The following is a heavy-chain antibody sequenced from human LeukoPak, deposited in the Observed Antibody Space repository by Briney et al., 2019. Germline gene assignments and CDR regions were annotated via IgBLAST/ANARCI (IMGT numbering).Heavy chain of an antibody. J-gene: IGHJ3*01. D-gene: IGHD3-9*01. CDR1: GFTFSDYS. CDR3: ASNLRYFDWLLWTNAFDF. CDR2: ISSSSSHI. V-gene: IGHV3-21*01. Sequence: GGSLRLSCAASGFTFSDYSMNWVRQAPGKGLEWVSSISSSSSHIYYADSVKGRFTISRDNAKNSLYLQMNSLRAEDTAVYSCASNLRYFDWLLWTNAFDFWGQGTMVTVS.